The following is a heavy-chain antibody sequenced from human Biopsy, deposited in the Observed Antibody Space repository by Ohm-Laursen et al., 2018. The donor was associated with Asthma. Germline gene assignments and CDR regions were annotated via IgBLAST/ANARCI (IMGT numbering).Heavy chain of an antibody. CDR2: ISWNSATI. V-gene: IGHV3-9*01. D-gene: IGHD6-13*01. CDR3: ARGYSSNWSHYYFDY. J-gene: IGHJ4*02. CDR1: GFKFDEYT. Sequence: SLRLSCAASGFKFDEYTMHWVRQAPGKGLEWVSGISWNSATIGYADSVEGRFTISRDNAKNSVFLHMDSLRPEDTAFYYCARGYSSNWSHYYFDYWGQGTLVIVSA.